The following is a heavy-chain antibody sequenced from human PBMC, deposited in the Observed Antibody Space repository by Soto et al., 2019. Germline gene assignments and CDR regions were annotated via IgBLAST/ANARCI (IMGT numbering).Heavy chain of an antibody. CDR1: GGTFSRYA. CDR3: ARDYGGNSDY. CDR2: IIPIFGTA. J-gene: IGHJ4*02. Sequence: ASVKVSCKASGGTFSRYAISWVRQAPGQGLEWMGGIIPIFGTANYAQKFQGRVTITADESTSTAYMELSSLRSEDTAVYYCARDYGGNSDYWGQGTLVTVSS. D-gene: IGHD4-17*01. V-gene: IGHV1-69*13.